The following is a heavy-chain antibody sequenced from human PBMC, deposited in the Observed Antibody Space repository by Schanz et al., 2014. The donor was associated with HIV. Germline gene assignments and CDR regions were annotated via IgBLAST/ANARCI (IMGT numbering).Heavy chain of an antibody. J-gene: IGHJ4*02. D-gene: IGHD2-21*02. CDR3: ARSRYGDHPYYFDL. CDR2: IIPIFATP. V-gene: IGHV1-69*01. CDR1: GGIFSYHA. Sequence: QVQLVQSGAEVKKPGSSVKVSCKASGGIFSYHAINWVRQAPGQGLEWMGGIIPIFATPNYAQKFQGRVTITADESTSTAYMELSSLRSDDTAVYYCARSRYGDHPYYFDLWGQGTPVAVS.